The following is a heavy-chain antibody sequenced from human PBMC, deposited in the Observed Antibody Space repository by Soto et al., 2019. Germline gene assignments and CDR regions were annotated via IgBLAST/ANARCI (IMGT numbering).Heavy chain of an antibody. D-gene: IGHD3-10*01. Sequence: SATLSLTCTVFCGSICSYYWSWIRQPPGQGLEWIGYIYYSGSTNYNPSLKSRVTISVDTSKNQFSLKLSSVTAADTAVYYCARDRQHGSGSYYKIYYYGMDVWGQGTTVT. J-gene: IGHJ6*02. V-gene: IGHV4-59*01. CDR1: CGSICSYY. CDR3: ARDRQHGSGSYYKIYYYGMDV. CDR2: IYYSGST.